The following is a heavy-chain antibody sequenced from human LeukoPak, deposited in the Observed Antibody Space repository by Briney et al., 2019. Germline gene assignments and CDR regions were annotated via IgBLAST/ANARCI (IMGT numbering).Heavy chain of an antibody. V-gene: IGHV3-23*01. Sequence: GGSLRLSCAASGFTFSTYAMSWVRQAPGKGLEWVSSISGGGVHTYYADSVKGRFSISRDNSKNTLYLQMNSLRAGDTAAYYCAKDGGGWYTTGWYYFDYWGQGTLVTVSS. CDR3: AKDGGGWYTTGWYYFDY. J-gene: IGHJ4*02. CDR2: ISGGGVHT. CDR1: GFTFSTYA. D-gene: IGHD6-19*01.